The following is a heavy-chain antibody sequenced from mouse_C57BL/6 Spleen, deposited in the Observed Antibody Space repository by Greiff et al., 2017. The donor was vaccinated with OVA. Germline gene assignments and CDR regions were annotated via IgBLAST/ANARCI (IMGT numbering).Heavy chain of an antibody. V-gene: IGHV5-4*01. CDR1: GFTFSSYA. Sequence: EVQGVESGGGLVKPGGSLKLSCAASGFTFSSYAMSWVRQTPEKRLEWVATISDGGSYTYYPDNVKGRFTISRDNAKNNLYLQMSHLKSEDTALYDCARGYSNYLAWFAYWGQGTLVTVSA. CDR3: ARGYSNYLAWFAY. CDR2: ISDGGSYT. J-gene: IGHJ3*01. D-gene: IGHD2-5*01.